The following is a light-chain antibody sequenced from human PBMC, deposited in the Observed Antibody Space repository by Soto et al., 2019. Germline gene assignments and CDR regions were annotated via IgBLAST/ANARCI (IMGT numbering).Light chain of an antibody. J-gene: IGKJ3*01. Sequence: DIVMTQSPLSLPVTPGEPASISCRSSQSLLHSNGYNYLDWYLQKPGQSPQLLIYLGSNRAAVVLDRFSDTGSGTDFTLKIIRVEAQDVGVYDCTQALQHGITFGPENQVPIK. V-gene: IGKV2-28*01. CDR2: LGS. CDR3: TQALQHGIT. CDR1: QSLLHSNGYNY.